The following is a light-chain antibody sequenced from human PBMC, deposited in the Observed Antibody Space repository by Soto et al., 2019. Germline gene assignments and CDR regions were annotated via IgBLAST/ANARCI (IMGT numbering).Light chain of an antibody. CDR3: QQYNNWLLWT. CDR1: QSVSSN. CDR2: GAS. Sequence: EIVMTQSPATLSVSPGERATLSCRASQSVSSNLAWYQQKPGQAPRLLIYGASTRATGIPARFSGSGPGTEFTLTISSLQSEDFAVYYCQQYNNWLLWTFGQGTKVEIK. V-gene: IGKV3-15*01. J-gene: IGKJ1*01.